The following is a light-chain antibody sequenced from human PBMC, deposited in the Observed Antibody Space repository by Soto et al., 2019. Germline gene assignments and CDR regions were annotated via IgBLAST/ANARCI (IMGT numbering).Light chain of an antibody. J-gene: IGKJ1*01. CDR1: QTISSW. Sequence: DIQMTPSPSTLSGSVGDRVTLTCRASQTISSWLAWYQQKPGKATKLLIYKTSTVKSGVPSRFSGSGSGTEFTLTISSLQPDDFATYYCQHYNSYSEAFGQGTKVDIK. CDR2: KTS. CDR3: QHYNSYSEA. V-gene: IGKV1-5*03.